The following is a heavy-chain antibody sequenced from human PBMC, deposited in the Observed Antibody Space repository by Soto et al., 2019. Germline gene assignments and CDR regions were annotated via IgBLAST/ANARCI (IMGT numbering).Heavy chain of an antibody. Sequence: GXSXKVSFKASGGTXISYASRWVRQAPGQGLEWMGGSIPIFGTANYAQKFQVRVTITAEESTSTAYMALSSLRSQDTAVYYCPCVDTAMVYSYYYYGMDVWGQGTTVTVS. D-gene: IGHD5-18*01. J-gene: IGHJ6*02. CDR3: PCVDTAMVYSYYYYGMDV. V-gene: IGHV1-69*13. CDR2: SIPIFGTA. CDR1: GGTXISYA.